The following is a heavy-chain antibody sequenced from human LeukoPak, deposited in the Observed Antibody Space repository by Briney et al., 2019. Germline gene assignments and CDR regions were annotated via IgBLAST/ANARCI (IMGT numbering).Heavy chain of an antibody. Sequence: SETLSLTCTVSGGSISSYYWSWIRQPPGKGLEWMGYIYYSGSTNYNPSLKSRVNISVDTSKNQFSLKLSSVTAADTAVYYCARGGSGWSYYFDYWGQGTLVTVSS. CDR3: ARGGSGWSYYFDY. V-gene: IGHV4-59*01. CDR2: IYYSGST. D-gene: IGHD6-19*01. CDR1: GGSISSYY. J-gene: IGHJ4*02.